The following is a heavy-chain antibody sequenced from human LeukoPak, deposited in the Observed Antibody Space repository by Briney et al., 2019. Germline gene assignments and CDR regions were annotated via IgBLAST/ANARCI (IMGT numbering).Heavy chain of an antibody. J-gene: IGHJ5*02. D-gene: IGHD5-18*01. Sequence: SVKVSCKASGGTFRSYAISWVRQAPGQGLEWMGGIIPIFGTTNYAQKFQGRVTITADKSTSTAYMELSSLRSEDTAVYYCARVGYSYGYWFDPWGQGTLVTVSS. CDR1: GGTFRSYA. V-gene: IGHV1-69*06. CDR2: IIPIFGTT. CDR3: ARVGYSYGYWFDP.